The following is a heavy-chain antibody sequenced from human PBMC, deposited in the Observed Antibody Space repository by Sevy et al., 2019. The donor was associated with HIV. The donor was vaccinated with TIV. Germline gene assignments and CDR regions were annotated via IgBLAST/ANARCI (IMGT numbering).Heavy chain of an antibody. J-gene: IGHJ5*02. Sequence: GESLKISCKGSAYSFTSYWIGWVRQMPGKGLEWMGIIYPGDSDTRYSPSFQGQVTISADKSISTAYLQWSSLKASDTAMYYCARSQLYSSSLRGFWFDPWGQGTLVTVSS. CDR2: IYPGDSDT. CDR1: AYSFTSYW. CDR3: ARSQLYSSSLRGFWFDP. D-gene: IGHD6-6*01. V-gene: IGHV5-51*01.